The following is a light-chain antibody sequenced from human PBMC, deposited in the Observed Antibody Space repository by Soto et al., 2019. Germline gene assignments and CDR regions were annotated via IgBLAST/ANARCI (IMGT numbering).Light chain of an antibody. CDR1: SSDVGSYNL. CDR3: CSYAGSRTYV. V-gene: IGLV2-23*01. CDR2: EGS. Sequence: QSALTQPASVSGSPGQSITISCTGTSSDVGSYNLVSWYQHHPSKAPKLMIYEGSKRPSGVSNRFSGSKSGNTASLTISGLQAEDEADYYCCSYAGSRTYVFGTGTKLTVL. J-gene: IGLJ1*01.